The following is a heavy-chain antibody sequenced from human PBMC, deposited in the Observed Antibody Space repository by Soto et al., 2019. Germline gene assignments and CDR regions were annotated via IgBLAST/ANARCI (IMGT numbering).Heavy chain of an antibody. CDR2: IYYSGST. Sequence: SETLSLTCTVSGGSISSYFWTWIRQPPGKGLEWIGYIYYSGSTNYNPSLKSRVTISVDTSKNQFSLKLSSVTAADTAVYYCARGSDFLYYYGRAAGGQGTTFTAS. CDR1: GGSISSYF. J-gene: IGHJ6*02. V-gene: IGHV4-59*01. CDR3: ARGSDFLYYYGRAA. D-gene: IGHD5-12*01.